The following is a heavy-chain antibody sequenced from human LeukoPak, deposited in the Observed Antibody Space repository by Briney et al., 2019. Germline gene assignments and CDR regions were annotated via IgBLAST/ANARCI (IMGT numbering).Heavy chain of an antibody. CDR2: ISGDGGST. CDR1: GFTFDDYA. Sequence: RSGGSLRLSCAASGFTFDDYAMHWFRQAPGKGREWVSLISGDGGSTYYADSVKARFTISRDNSKNSVYLQMNSLRTEDTALYYCAKDMWRFGELDYEYWGQGTLVSVSS. V-gene: IGHV3-43*02. CDR3: AKDMWRFGELDYEY. D-gene: IGHD3-10*01. J-gene: IGHJ4*02.